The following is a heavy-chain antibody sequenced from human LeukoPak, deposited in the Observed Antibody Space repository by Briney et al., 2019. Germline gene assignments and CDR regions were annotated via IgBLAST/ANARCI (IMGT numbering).Heavy chain of an antibody. D-gene: IGHD3-9*01. CDR3: AKVLGYFDWLFSLGHSYYYGMDV. CDR2: ISGSGGST. V-gene: IGHV3-23*01. J-gene: IGHJ6*02. CDR1: GFTFSAYS. Sequence: QPGGSLRLSCAASGFTFSAYSMNWVRQAPGKGLEWVSAISGSGGSTYYADSVKGRFTISRDNSKNTLYLQMNSLRAEDTAVYYCAKVLGYFDWLFSLGHSYYYGMDVWGQGTTVTVSS.